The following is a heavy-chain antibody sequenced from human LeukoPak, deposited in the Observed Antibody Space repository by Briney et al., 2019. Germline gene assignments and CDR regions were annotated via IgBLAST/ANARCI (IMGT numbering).Heavy chain of an antibody. Sequence: PGGSLRLSCAASGFTFSSYAMHWVRQAPGKGLEWVALISYDGSNKYYADSVKGRFTISRDNSKNTLYLQMNSLRAEDTAVYYCARGSTTVTTKDFDPWGQGTLVTVSS. V-gene: IGHV3-30*04. CDR1: GFTFSSYA. CDR2: ISYDGSNK. D-gene: IGHD4-17*01. J-gene: IGHJ5*02. CDR3: ARGSTTVTTKDFDP.